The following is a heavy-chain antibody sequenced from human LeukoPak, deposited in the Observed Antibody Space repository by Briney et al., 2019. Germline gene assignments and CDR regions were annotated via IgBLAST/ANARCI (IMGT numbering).Heavy chain of an antibody. CDR2: ITGSGGST. D-gene: IGHD5-12*01. J-gene: IGHJ4*02. CDR3: ATLPRGPTGYIGYGGEDY. CDR1: GGTFANYA. V-gene: IGHV3-23*01. Sequence: PGGSLRLSCAASGGTFANYAMTWVRQAPGKGLQWVSAITGSGGSTYYADSVKGRFTISRDNSKNTLYLRMHSLRAEDTAVYYCATLPRGPTGYIGYGGEDYWGQGTLVTVSS.